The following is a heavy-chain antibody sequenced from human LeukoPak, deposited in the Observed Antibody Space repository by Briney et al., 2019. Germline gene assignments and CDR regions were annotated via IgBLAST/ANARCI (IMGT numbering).Heavy chain of an antibody. Sequence: GGSLRLSCAASGFMFNGYSLTWVRQAPGKGLEWISYISAGSDYIYYTDSVKGRFTIPRDNAKNSLYLQLNSLRVEDTAVYYCARWGLGPSFDYWGRGTLVTVSS. V-gene: IGHV3-21*05. J-gene: IGHJ4*02. D-gene: IGHD1-26*01. CDR1: GFMFNGYS. CDR2: ISAGSDYI. CDR3: ARWGLGPSFDY.